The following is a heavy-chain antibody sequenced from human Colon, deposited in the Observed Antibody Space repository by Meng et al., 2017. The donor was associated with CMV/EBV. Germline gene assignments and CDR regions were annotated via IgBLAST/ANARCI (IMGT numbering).Heavy chain of an antibody. V-gene: IGHV4-31*03. CDR3: SRGGDPYKIRL. J-gene: IGHJ4*02. D-gene: IGHD5-24*01. CDR1: GDSVSTGYY. CDR2: IHHSGII. Sequence: TRTVSGDSVSTGYYWNWIRQHPGKGLEWIGCIHHSGIIYYNPSLTTRATISVDTSKNQFSLNLSSVTAADTAVYYCSRGGDPYKIRLWGQGTLVTVSS.